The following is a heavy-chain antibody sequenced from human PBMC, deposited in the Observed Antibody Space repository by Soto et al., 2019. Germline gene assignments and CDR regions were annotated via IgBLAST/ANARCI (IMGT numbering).Heavy chain of an antibody. CDR1: GFTFSNYW. Sequence: EVQLVESGGGLVQPGESLRVSCSASGFTFSNYWMSWVRQTPGKGLEWVANMKQVGSEKYFVDSVQGRFTISRDNAKKSLYLQMNSLRAEDSAVYYCARYSSYYDFSSGYFTGSKGFLDYWGQGTLVTVPS. D-gene: IGHD3-3*01. CDR2: MKQVGSEK. CDR3: ARYSSYYDFSSGYFTGSKGFLDY. J-gene: IGHJ4*02. V-gene: IGHV3-7*01.